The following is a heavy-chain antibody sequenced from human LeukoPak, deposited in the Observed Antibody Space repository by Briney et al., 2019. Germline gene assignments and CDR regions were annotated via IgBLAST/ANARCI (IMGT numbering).Heavy chain of an antibody. CDR3: VKSAGFDWLSPLDAFDI. Sequence: GGSLRLSCSASGFTCSRYAMHWVRQAPGKGLEYVSAISSSGGSTYYADSVKGRFTISRDNSKDTLYLQMSSLRAEDTTVYYCVKSAGFDWLSPLDAFDIWGQGTMVTVSS. CDR1: GFTCSRYA. V-gene: IGHV3-64D*06. D-gene: IGHD3-9*01. CDR2: ISSSGGST. J-gene: IGHJ3*02.